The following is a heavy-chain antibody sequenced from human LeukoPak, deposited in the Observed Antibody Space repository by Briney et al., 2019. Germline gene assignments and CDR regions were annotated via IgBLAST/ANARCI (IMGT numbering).Heavy chain of an antibody. Sequence: GGSLRLSCAASGFTFSSYEMNWVRQAPGKGLEWVSYISRSGFTIHYADSVKGRFTISRENPKNSLYLQMNSLRAEETAIYYCARGGTGDYRHYYFDYWGQGTLVTVSS. J-gene: IGHJ4*02. D-gene: IGHD3-16*02. V-gene: IGHV3-48*03. CDR1: GFTFSSYE. CDR3: ARGGTGDYRHYYFDY. CDR2: ISRSGFTI.